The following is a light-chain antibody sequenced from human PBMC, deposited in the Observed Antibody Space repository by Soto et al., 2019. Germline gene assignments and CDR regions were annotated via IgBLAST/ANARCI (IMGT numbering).Light chain of an antibody. CDR2: AAS. J-gene: IGKJ5*01. CDR1: QSVGSNY. CDR3: HQYGSSPYT. V-gene: IGKV3-20*01. Sequence: IRLTQSPGTLSLSTGERATLSCRASQSVGSNYLAWYQQKPGQAPRLLIYAASSRATGIPDRFSGSGSGTDFTLTISRLEPEDFAVYYCHQYGSSPYTFGQGTRLEIK.